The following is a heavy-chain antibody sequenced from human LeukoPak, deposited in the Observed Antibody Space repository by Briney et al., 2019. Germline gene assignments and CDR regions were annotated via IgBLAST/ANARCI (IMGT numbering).Heavy chain of an antibody. CDR1: GGSISSYY. CDR2: IYYSGST. CDR3: ARTLDTALPFDY. J-gene: IGHJ4*02. D-gene: IGHD5-18*01. Sequence: SETLSLTCTVSGGSISSYYWSWIRQPPGKGLEWIGYIYYSGSTNYNPSLKSRVTISVDTSKNQFSLKLSSVTAVDTAVYYCARTLDTALPFDYWGQGTLVTVSS. V-gene: IGHV4-59*01.